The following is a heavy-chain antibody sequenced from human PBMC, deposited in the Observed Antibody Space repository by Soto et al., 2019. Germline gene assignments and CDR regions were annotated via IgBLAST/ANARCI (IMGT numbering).Heavy chain of an antibody. D-gene: IGHD2-21*02. Sequence: PSETLSLTCTVSGGSISSGGYYWSWIRQHPGKGLEWIGYIYYSGSTYYNPSLKSRVTISVDTPKNQFSLKLSSVTAADTAVYYCAASSQGAIVVVTASYFDYWGQGTLVTVSS. J-gene: IGHJ4*02. CDR2: IYYSGST. CDR1: GGSISSGGYY. V-gene: IGHV4-31*03. CDR3: AASSQGAIVVVTASYFDY.